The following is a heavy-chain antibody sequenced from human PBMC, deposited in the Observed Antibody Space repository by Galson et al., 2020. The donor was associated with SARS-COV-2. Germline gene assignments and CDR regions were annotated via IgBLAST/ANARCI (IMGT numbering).Heavy chain of an antibody. Sequence: GESLKISCAASGFTFSSYAKSWVRQAPGKGLEWVSAISGSGGSTYYADSVKGRFTISRDNSKNTLYLQMNSLRAEDTAVYYCAKRYCSGGSCYSGSLVDAFDIWGQGTMVTVSS. J-gene: IGHJ3*02. CDR1: GFTFSSYA. CDR2: ISGSGGST. V-gene: IGHV3-23*01. CDR3: AKRYCSGGSCYSGSLVDAFDI. D-gene: IGHD2-15*01.